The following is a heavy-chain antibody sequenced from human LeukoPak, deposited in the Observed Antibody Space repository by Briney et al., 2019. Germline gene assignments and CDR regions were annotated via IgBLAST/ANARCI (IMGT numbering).Heavy chain of an antibody. V-gene: IGHV4-59*01. CDR1: GGSISSYY. CDR2: IYYSGST. Sequence: SETLSLTCTVSGGSISSYYWSWIRQPPGKGLEWIGYIYYSGSTNYNPSLKSRVTISVDTSKNQFSLKLSSMTAADTAVYYCAREKYLSYGMDVWGQGTTVTVSS. CDR3: AREKYLSYGMDV. D-gene: IGHD6-6*01. J-gene: IGHJ6*02.